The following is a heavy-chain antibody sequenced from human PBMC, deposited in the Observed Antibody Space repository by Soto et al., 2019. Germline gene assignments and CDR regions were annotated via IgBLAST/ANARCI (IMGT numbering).Heavy chain of an antibody. D-gene: IGHD1-26*01. CDR3: AREPLVGATKDYFDY. CDR2: ISSSSSYT. J-gene: IGHJ4*02. Sequence: GGSLRLSCAASGFTFSDYYMSWIRQAPGKGLEWVSYISSSSSYTNYADSVKGRFTISRDNAKNSLYLQMNSLRAEDTAVYYCAREPLVGATKDYFDYWGQGTLVTVSS. V-gene: IGHV3-11*06. CDR1: GFTFSDYY.